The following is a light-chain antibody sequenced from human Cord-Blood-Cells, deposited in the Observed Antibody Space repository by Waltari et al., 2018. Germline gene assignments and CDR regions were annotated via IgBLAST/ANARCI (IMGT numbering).Light chain of an antibody. J-gene: IGKJ1*01. CDR3: QQSYSTLGT. CDR1: QTISSY. CDR2: AAS. V-gene: IGKV1-39*01. Sequence: DIEMTQSLSSMPASVGERVTITCRASQTISSYLNWYQQKPGKAPKLLIYAASSLQSGVPSRFSGSGSGTDFTLTISRLQPEDFATYYCQQSYSTLGTFGQGTKVEIK.